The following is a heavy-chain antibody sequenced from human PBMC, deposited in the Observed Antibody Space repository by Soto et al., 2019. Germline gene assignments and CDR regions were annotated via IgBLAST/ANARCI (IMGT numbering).Heavy chain of an antibody. CDR2: ISSSSSTI. V-gene: IGHV3-48*01. Sequence: EVQLVESGGGLVQPGGSLRLSCAASGFTFNTYSMNWVRQAPGKGLEWVSYISSSSSTIYYADSLKGRFTISRDNAKNSRYLQMNSLRAEDTAVYYCARDRGSGWVFDYWGQGTLVTVSS. CDR3: ARDRGSGWVFDY. CDR1: GFTFNTYS. D-gene: IGHD6-19*01. J-gene: IGHJ4*02.